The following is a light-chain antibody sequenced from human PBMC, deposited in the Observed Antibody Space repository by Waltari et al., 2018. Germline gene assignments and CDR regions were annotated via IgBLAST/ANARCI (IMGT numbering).Light chain of an antibody. CDR2: GNT. CDR3: QSYDSSLSEGV. V-gene: IGLV1-40*01. J-gene: IGLJ2*01. Sequence: QSVLTQPPSVSGAPGQRVTISCTGSSPNIGAGFDVHWYQHLPGTAPKLLIHGNTNRPSGVPDRFSGSKSGTSASLAITGLQAEDEADYYCQSYDSSLSEGVFGGGTKLTVL. CDR1: SPNIGAGFD.